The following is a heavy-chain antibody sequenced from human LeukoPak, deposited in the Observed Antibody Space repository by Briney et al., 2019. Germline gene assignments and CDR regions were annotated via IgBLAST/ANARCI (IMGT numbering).Heavy chain of an antibody. J-gene: IGHJ2*01. V-gene: IGHV3-33*06. CDR1: GFTFSSYG. CDR3: AKASYGSLHWYFDL. CDR2: IWYDGSNK. D-gene: IGHD5-18*01. Sequence: AGGSLRLSCAASGFTFSSYGMHWVRQAPGKGLEWVAVIWYDGSNKYYADSVKGRFTISRDNSKDTLYLQMNSLRAEDTAVYYCAKASYGSLHWYFDLWGRGTLVTVSS.